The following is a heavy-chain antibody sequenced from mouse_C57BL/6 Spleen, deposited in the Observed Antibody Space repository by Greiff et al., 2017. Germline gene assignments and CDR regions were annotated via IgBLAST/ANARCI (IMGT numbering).Heavy chain of an antibody. J-gene: IGHJ2*01. V-gene: IGHV1-52*01. CDR1: GYTFTSYW. CDR2: IDPSDSET. Sequence: QVQLQQPGAELVRPGSSVKLSCKASGYTFTSYWLHWVKQRPIQGLEWIGNIDPSDSETHYNQKFKDKATLTVDKSSSTAYMQLSSLTSEDSAVYYCARGSSSYTLYFDYWGQGTTLTVSS. D-gene: IGHD1-1*01. CDR3: ARGSSSYTLYFDY.